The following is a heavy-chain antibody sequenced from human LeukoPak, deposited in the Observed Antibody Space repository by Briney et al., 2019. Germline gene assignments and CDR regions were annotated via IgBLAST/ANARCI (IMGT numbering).Heavy chain of an antibody. Sequence: ASVKVSCKASGYTFTGYYMHWVRQAPGQGLEWMGWINPNSGGTNYAQKFQGRVTMTRDTSISTAYMELSRLRSDDTAVYYCARPPPYSSSWYYYYYGMDVWGQGTTVTVSS. D-gene: IGHD6-13*01. CDR2: INPNSGGT. CDR3: ARPPPYSSSWYYYYYGMDV. V-gene: IGHV1-2*02. CDR1: GYTFTGYY. J-gene: IGHJ6*02.